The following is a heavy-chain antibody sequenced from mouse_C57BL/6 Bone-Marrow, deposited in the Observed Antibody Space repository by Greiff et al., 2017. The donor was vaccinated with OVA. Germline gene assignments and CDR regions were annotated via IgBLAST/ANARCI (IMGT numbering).Heavy chain of an antibody. CDR3: ARAREGSFAY. CDR1: GFTFSSYA. CDR2: ISDGGSYT. Sequence: EVQLVESGGGLVKPGGSLKLSCAASGFTFSSYAMSWVRQTPEKRLEWVATISDGGSYTYYPDNVKGRFTITRDNAKNNLYLQMSHLKSEDTAMYYCARAREGSFAYWGQGTLVTVSA. J-gene: IGHJ3*01. V-gene: IGHV5-4*01.